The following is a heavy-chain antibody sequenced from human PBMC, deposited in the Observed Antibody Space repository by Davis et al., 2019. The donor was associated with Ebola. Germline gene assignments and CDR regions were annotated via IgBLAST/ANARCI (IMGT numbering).Heavy chain of an antibody. CDR3: ARTNRMLERRRGYYYYYGMDV. CDR2: ISYDGSNK. Sequence: PGGSLRLSCAASGFTFSSYAMHWVRQAPGKGLEWVAVISYDGSNKYYADSVKGRFTISRDNSKNTLYLQMNSLRAEDTAVYYCARTNRMLERRRGYYYYYGMDVWGQGTTVTVSS. CDR1: GFTFSSYA. D-gene: IGHD1-1*01. J-gene: IGHJ6*02. V-gene: IGHV3-30-3*01.